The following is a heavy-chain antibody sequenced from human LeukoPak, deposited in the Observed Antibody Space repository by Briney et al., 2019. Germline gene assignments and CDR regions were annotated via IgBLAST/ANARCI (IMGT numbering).Heavy chain of an antibody. J-gene: IGHJ5*02. V-gene: IGHV1-18*01. D-gene: IGHD3-22*01. CDR3: ARSRRDSSGYYRLTGYNWFDP. CDR1: RYTLTSYG. Sequence: ASVKDSRMASRYTLTSYGISWVRQAPGQGLEWMGWISAYNGNTNYAQKLQGRVTMTTDTSTSTAYMELRSLRSDDTAVYYCARSRRDSSGYYRLTGYNWFDPWGQGTLVTVSS. CDR2: ISAYNGNT.